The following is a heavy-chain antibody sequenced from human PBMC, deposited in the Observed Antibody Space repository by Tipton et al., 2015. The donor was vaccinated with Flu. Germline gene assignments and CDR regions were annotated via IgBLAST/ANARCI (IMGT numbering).Heavy chain of an antibody. CDR3: ARDQGFGGGMTYDYFAMDV. D-gene: IGHD3-10*01. CDR1: GYSINSGYY. Sequence: TLSLTCSVSGYSINSGYYWGWVRQHPGKGLEWIASIYYSGGTYYNPSLESRVTMSVDTSKNQFSVSLTSVTAADTAVYYCARDQGFGGGMTYDYFAMDVWGQGTTVTVSS. CDR2: IYYSGGT. V-gene: IGHV4-31*03. J-gene: IGHJ6*02.